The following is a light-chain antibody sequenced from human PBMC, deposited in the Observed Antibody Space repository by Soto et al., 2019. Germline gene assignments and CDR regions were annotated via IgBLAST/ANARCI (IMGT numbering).Light chain of an antibody. CDR2: GAS. J-gene: IGKJ2*02. V-gene: IGKV3-20*01. CDR1: QNVSSSY. CDR3: QQYGSSPGCT. Sequence: EIVLTQSPGTLSLSPGERATLSCRASQNVSSSYLAWYQQKPGQAPRLLIYGASSSATGIPDRFSGSGSGTDFTLTISRLEPEDFAVYYCQQYGSSPGCTFGQGTKLEIK.